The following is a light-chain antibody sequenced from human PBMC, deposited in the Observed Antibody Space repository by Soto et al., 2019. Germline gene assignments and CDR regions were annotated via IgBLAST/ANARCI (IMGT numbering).Light chain of an antibody. CDR1: QGVTTK. CDR3: QQYDVSPTIT. CDR2: GIS. J-gene: IGKJ5*01. V-gene: IGKV3-20*01. Sequence: EIVMTQSPGTLSLSPGERATLSCRAGQGVTTKFAWYQQKPGQPPRLLIYGISSRANGIPDRFSGIGSGTDFTLTISRLETEDYAVYYCQQYDVSPTITFGQGTRLEIK.